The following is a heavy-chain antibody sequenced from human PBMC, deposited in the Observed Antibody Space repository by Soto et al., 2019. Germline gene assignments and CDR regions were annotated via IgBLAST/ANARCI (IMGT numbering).Heavy chain of an antibody. Sequence: QITLKESGPTLVKPTQTLTLTCTFSGFSLSTSGVGVAWIRQPPGKALEWLALIYWDDDKRYSPSLKSRITITKDTAKNQVVLKMTNMDPVDTATYYCAHRRGILATGQGWYFAIWGRGTLVTVSS. V-gene: IGHV2-5*02. D-gene: IGHD5-12*01. CDR1: GFSLSTSGVG. CDR2: IYWDDDK. J-gene: IGHJ2*01. CDR3: AHRRGILATGQGWYFAI.